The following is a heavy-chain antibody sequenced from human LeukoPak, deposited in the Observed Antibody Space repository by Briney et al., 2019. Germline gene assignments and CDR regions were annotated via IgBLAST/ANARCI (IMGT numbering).Heavy chain of an antibody. D-gene: IGHD3-16*02. CDR3: ARVLISYDYVWGSYRPHYYFDY. CDR2: IKQDGSEK. Sequence: GGSLRLSCAASGFTFSSYWMSWVRQAPGKGLEWVANIKQDGSEKYYVDSVKGRFTISRDNAKNSLYLQMNSLRAEDTAVYYCARVLISYDYVWGSYRPHYYFDYWGQGTLVTVSS. CDR1: GFTFSSYW. V-gene: IGHV3-7*01. J-gene: IGHJ4*02.